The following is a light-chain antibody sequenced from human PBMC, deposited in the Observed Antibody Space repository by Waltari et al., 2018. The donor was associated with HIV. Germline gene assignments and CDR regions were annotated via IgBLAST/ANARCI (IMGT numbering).Light chain of an antibody. Sequence: SVLTQPPSASGTPGQRVTISCSGSTSNIGSNDVFWYQHLPGAAPKLLIHRNKQRTSGVPDRFSGSTSGTSASLAISGLRSEDEADYYCVAWDDSLRGVLFGGGTKVAVL. CDR2: RNK. J-gene: IGLJ2*01. V-gene: IGLV1-47*01. CDR1: TSNIGSND. CDR3: VAWDDSLRGVL.